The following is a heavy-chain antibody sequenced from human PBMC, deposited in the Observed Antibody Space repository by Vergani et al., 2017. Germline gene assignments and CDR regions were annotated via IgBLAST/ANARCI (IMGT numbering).Heavy chain of an antibody. CDR2: ISYDGSNK. CDR1: GFTFSSYA. V-gene: IGHV3-30*18. J-gene: IGHJ4*02. CDR3: AKDHAPGARGYFDY. D-gene: IGHD3-10*01. Sequence: VQLLESGGGLVQPGGSLRLSCAASGFTFSSYAMSWVRQAPGKGLEWVAVISYDGSNKYYADSVKGRFTISRDNSKNTLYLQMNSLRAEDTAVYYCAKDHAPGARGYFDYWGQGTLVTVSS.